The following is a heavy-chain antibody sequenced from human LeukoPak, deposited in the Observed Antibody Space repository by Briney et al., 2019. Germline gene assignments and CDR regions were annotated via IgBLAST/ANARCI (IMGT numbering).Heavy chain of an antibody. Sequence: SETLSLTCNVSGDSLTSHFWSWIRQTPGKGLEWIGYVFHIGTTNYSPSLKSRVTISLDTSKKQFHLRLASLNAAETAVYYCARRMATVTDAFDIWGRGTMVSVSS. CDR1: GDSLTSHF. D-gene: IGHD5-24*01. V-gene: IGHV4-59*08. CDR2: VFHIGTT. J-gene: IGHJ3*02. CDR3: ARRMATVTDAFDI.